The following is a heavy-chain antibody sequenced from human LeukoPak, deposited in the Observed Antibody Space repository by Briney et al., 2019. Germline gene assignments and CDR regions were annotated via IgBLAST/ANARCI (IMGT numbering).Heavy chain of an antibody. CDR1: GGSISSGGYY. J-gene: IGHJ2*01. CDR3: ARASTVPIYWYFDL. V-gene: IGHV4-31*03. Sequence: SETLSLTCTVSGGSISSGGYYWSWIRQHPGKGLEWIGYIYYSGSTYYNPSLKGRVSISADTSKNQFSLKLSSVTAADTAVYYCARASTVPIYWYFDLWGRGTLVTVSS. D-gene: IGHD2-2*01. CDR2: IYYSGST.